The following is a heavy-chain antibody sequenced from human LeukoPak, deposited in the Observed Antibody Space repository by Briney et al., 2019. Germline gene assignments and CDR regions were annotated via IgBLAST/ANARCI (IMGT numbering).Heavy chain of an antibody. CDR3: ARPASPLPATAGTYAFDI. CDR2: INHSGST. CDR1: VGSFSDYF. D-gene: IGHD2-2*01. Sequence: SETLSLTCAVYVGSFSDYFWTWIRQSPGKGLEWIGEINHSGSTNYNPSLKSRVTISVDTSKNQLSLKLISVTAADTAVYYCARPASPLPATAGTYAFDIWGQGTMVTVSS. J-gene: IGHJ3*02. V-gene: IGHV4-34*01.